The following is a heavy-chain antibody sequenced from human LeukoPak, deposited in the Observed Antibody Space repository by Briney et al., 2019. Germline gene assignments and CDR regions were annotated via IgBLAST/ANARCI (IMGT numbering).Heavy chain of an antibody. J-gene: IGHJ6*02. CDR1: GYTFTSYY. CDR3: ARVKQQLDHYYYYGMDV. CDR2: INPSGGST. V-gene: IGHV1-46*01. D-gene: IGHD6-13*01. Sequence: GASLKVSCKASGYTFTSYYMHWGRQAPGQGLEWMGIINPSGGSTSYAQKFQGRVTMTRDTSTSTVYMELSSLRSEDTAVYYCARVKQQLDHYYYYGMDVWGQGTTVTVSS.